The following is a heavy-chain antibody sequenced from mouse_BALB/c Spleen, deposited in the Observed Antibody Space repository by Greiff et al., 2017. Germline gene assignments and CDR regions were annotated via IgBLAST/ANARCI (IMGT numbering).Heavy chain of an antibody. Sequence: EVHLVESGPGLVKPSQSLSLTCTVTGYSITSDYAWNWIRQFPGNKLEWMGYISYSGSTSYNPSLKSRISITRDTSKNQFFLQLNSVTTEDTATYYCARSRYYGSSQYYFDYWGQGTTLTVSS. CDR3: ARSRYYGSSQYYFDY. CDR2: ISYSGST. D-gene: IGHD1-1*01. J-gene: IGHJ2*01. CDR1: GYSITSDYA. V-gene: IGHV3-2*02.